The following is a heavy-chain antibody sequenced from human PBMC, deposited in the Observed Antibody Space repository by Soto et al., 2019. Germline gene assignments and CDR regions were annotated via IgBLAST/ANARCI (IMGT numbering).Heavy chain of an antibody. Sequence: SETLSLTCAVYGGSFSGYYWSWIRQPPGKGLEWIGEINHSGSTNYNPSLKSRVTISVDTSKNQFSLKLSSVTAADTAVYYRARDATVLRFLEWSRMGYFDYWGQGTLVTVSS. D-gene: IGHD3-3*01. V-gene: IGHV4-34*01. J-gene: IGHJ4*02. CDR1: GGSFSGYY. CDR2: INHSGST. CDR3: ARDATVLRFLEWSRMGYFDY.